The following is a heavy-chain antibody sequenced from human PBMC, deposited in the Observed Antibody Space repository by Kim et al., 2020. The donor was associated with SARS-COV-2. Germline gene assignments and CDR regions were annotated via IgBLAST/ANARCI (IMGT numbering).Heavy chain of an antibody. Sequence: GGSLRLSCAASGFTFSDYYMSWIRQAPGKGLEWVSYISSSSSYTNYADSVKGRFTISRDNAKNSLYLQMNSLRAEDTAVYYCARSGTTMRGSSRIDPWGQGTLVTVSS. J-gene: IGHJ5*02. D-gene: IGHD3-22*01. V-gene: IGHV3-11*03. CDR3: ARSGTTMRGSSRIDP. CDR2: ISSSSSYT. CDR1: GFTFSDYY.